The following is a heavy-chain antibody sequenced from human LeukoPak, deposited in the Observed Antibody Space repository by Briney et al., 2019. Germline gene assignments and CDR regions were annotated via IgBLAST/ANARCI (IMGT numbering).Heavy chain of an antibody. J-gene: IGHJ4*02. CDR3: ARSVVGGFMDY. V-gene: IGHV4-30-2*01. CDR2: IYRSGST. D-gene: IGHD6-19*01. Sequence: SETLSLTCDVSGGSISSGDYSWTWIRQPPGKGLEWIGFIYRSGSTYYSPSLKSRVTISVDRSKTQFSLELTSVTAADTAVYYCARSVVGGFMDYWGQGTLVTVSS. CDR1: GGSISSGDYS.